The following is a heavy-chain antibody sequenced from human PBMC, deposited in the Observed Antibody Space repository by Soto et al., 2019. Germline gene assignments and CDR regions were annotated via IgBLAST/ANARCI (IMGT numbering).Heavy chain of an antibody. D-gene: IGHD3-22*01. CDR1: GDTFISYA. CDR3: ARAGYYDRGYDY. Sequence: QVQLVQSGTEVKKPGSSVKVSCKASGDTFISYAFNWVRQAPGQGLEWLGGIIPMSGTADYGRKFQDRVNSTSDEATRTIFMEVTSLTSDDTAVYYCARAGYYDRGYDYWGQGTLVAVSS. J-gene: IGHJ4*02. CDR2: IIPMSGTA. V-gene: IGHV1-69*05.